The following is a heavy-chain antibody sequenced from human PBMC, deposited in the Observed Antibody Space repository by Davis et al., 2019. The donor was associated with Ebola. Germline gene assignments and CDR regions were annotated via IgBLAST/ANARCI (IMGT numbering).Heavy chain of an antibody. CDR3: AREAYYYGSGSSGPFDY. V-gene: IGHV1-8*01. J-gene: IGHJ4*02. Sequence: ASVKVSCKASGYTFTSYDINWVRQATGQGLEWMGWMNPNSGNTGYAQKFQGRVTMTRDTSTSTVYMELSSLRSEDTAVYYCAREAYYYGSGSSGPFDYWGQGTLVTVSS. CDR2: MNPNSGNT. CDR1: GYTFTSYD. D-gene: IGHD3-10*01.